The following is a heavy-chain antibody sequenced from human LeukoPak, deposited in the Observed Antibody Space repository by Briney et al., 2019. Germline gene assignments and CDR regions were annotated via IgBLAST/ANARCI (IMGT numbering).Heavy chain of an antibody. CDR3: ASAYSSSARFDY. CDR1: GGSFSGYY. CDR2: INHSGST. V-gene: IGHV4-34*01. D-gene: IGHD6-13*01. J-gene: IGHJ4*02. Sequence: PSETLSLTCAVYGGSFSGYYWSWIRQPPGKGLEWIGEINHSGSTNYNPSLKSRVTISVDTSKNQFSLKLSSVTAADTAVYYCASAYSSSARFDYWGQGTLVTVSS.